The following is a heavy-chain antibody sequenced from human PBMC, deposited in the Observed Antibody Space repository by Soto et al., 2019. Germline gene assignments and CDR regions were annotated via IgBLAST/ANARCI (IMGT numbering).Heavy chain of an antibody. CDR3: ARDLGTTVTTEGTPGFVSHYYYYGMGV. Sequence: PGGSLRLSCAASGFTFNTYTMNWVRQAPGKGLEWVSGIGAGGDSYYADSVKGRFTISRDNSKNTLYLQMNSLRAEDTAVYYCARDLGTTVTTEGTPGFVSHYYYYGMGVWGQGTTVTVSS. CDR1: GFTFNTYT. V-gene: IGHV3-23*01. J-gene: IGHJ6*02. D-gene: IGHD4-17*01. CDR2: IGAGGDS.